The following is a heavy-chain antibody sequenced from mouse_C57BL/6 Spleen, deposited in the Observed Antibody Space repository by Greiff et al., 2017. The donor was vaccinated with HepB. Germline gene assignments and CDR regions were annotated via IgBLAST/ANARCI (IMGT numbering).Heavy chain of an antibody. CDR1: GYAFSSYW. CDR3: WTGPSYWYFDV. J-gene: IGHJ1*03. CDR2: IYPGDGDT. D-gene: IGHD4-1*01. V-gene: IGHV1-80*01. Sequence: QVQLQQSGAELVKPGASVKISCKASGYAFSSYWMNWVKQRPGKGLEWIGQIYPGDGDTNYNGKFKGKATLTADKSSSTAYMQLSSLTSEDSAVYFCWTGPSYWYFDVWGTGTTVTVSS.